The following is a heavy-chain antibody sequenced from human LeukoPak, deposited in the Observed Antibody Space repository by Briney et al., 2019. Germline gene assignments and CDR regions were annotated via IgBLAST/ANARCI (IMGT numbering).Heavy chain of an antibody. CDR3: ARQVATKGEWAFDI. CDR1: GYSINSGYY. CDR2: IYQSGHT. V-gene: IGHV4-38-2*02. J-gene: IGHJ3*02. Sequence: PSETLSLTCTVSGYSINSGYYWGWIRQPPGKGLEWIGSIYQSGHTYHNPSLKSRVTISVDTSKNQFSLELNSVIAADTAVYYCARQVATKGEWAFDIWGQGTLVTVSS. D-gene: IGHD5-12*01.